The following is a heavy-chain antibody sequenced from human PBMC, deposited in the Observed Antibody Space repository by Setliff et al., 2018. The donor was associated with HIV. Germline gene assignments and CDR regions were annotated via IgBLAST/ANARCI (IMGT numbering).Heavy chain of an antibody. V-gene: IGHV4-4*09. CDR2: IHTSGRT. J-gene: IGHJ3*02. D-gene: IGHD3-3*01. Sequence: SETLSLTCTVSGGSNSGDYWSWIRQPPGKGLEWIGYIHTSGRTNYNYPFKTRATISRDTSKNQFSLRLSSVTATDTAMYYCARLYYDFWSGYYSFGREHAFDIWGQGTMVTVSS. CDR3: ARLYYDFWSGYYSFGREHAFDI. CDR1: GGSNSGDY.